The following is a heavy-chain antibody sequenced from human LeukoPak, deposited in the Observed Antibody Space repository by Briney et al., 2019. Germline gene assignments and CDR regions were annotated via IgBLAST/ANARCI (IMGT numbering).Heavy chain of an antibody. D-gene: IGHD3-22*01. CDR3: AKGYYYDSSGYLDY. CDR1: RFTFSSYA. Sequence: GGALRLSCVASRFTFSSYAMSWVRQAPGKGVEWVSAISGSGGSTYYADSVKGRFTISRDNSKITLYLQMNSLRAEDTAVYYCAKGYYYDSSGYLDYWGQGALVTVSS. J-gene: IGHJ4*02. V-gene: IGHV3-23*01. CDR2: ISGSGGST.